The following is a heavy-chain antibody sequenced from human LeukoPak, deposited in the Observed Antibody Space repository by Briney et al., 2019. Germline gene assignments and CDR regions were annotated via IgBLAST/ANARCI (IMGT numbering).Heavy chain of an antibody. Sequence: QPGGSLLLSCAASGFTFGSYAMSWVRQAPGKGLEWVSSVNANGGSTYYADSVKGRFTISRDNSKNTLYLQMNSLRAEDTAVYYCAKDLEWLSYFDYWGQGTLVTVSS. CDR3: AKDLEWLSYFDY. J-gene: IGHJ4*02. CDR2: VNANGGST. D-gene: IGHD3-3*01. CDR1: GFTFGSYA. V-gene: IGHV3-23*01.